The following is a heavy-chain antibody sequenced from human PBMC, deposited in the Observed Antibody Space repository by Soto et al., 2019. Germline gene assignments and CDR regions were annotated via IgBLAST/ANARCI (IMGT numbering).Heavy chain of an antibody. V-gene: IGHV4-59*01. D-gene: IGHD2-21*02. CDR3: ASVLAYCGADCPVALDI. CDR2: IYYSGST. J-gene: IGHJ3*02. Sequence: PSETLSLTCTVSGGSISSYYWSWIRQPPGKGLEWIGYIYYSGSTNYNPSLKSRVTISVDTSKNQFSLKLSSVTAADTAVYYCASVLAYCGADCPVALDIWGQGTMVTV. CDR1: GGSISSYY.